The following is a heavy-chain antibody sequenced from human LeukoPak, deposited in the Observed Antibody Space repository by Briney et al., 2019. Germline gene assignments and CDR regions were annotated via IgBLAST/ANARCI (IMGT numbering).Heavy chain of an antibody. J-gene: IGHJ4*02. V-gene: IGHV4-59*08. D-gene: IGHD6-19*01. CDR1: GGSIGNNY. CDR3: AKYGNSGWVIDN. Sequence: PSETLSLTCTVSGGSIGNNYWTWIRQPPGKGLEYIGYIYYTGATNYNPSLKSRVTISVDTSKSQFSLKPSSVTAADTAVYFCAKYGNSGWVIDNWGQGALVTVSS. CDR2: IYYTGAT.